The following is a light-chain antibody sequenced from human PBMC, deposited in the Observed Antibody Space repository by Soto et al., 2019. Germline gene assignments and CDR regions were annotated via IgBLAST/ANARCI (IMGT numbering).Light chain of an antibody. CDR2: GAS. CDR1: QTISGT. J-gene: IGKJ1*01. V-gene: IGKV3-15*01. CDR3: QQYDNWTWT. Sequence: EIVMTQSPATLSVSPGGRATLSCRASQTISGTLAWYQQKPGQAPRLLIHGASTRAPGFPARFSGSGSGTDFTLTISSLQSEDFAVYYCQQYDNWTWTFGQGTKVDIX.